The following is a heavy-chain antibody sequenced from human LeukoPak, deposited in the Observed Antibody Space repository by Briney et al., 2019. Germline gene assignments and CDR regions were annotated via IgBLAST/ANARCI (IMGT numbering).Heavy chain of an antibody. CDR2: INPNSGGT. CDR1: GYTFTGYY. V-gene: IGHV1-2*02. CDR3: ARGLLYYGSGSSFDY. Sequence: GASVKVSCKASGYTFTGYYIHWVRQAPGQGLEWMGWINPNSGGTNYAQKFQGRVTMTRDTSISTAYMELSRLRSDDTAVYYCARGLLYYGSGSSFDYWGQGTLVTVSS. D-gene: IGHD3-10*01. J-gene: IGHJ4*02.